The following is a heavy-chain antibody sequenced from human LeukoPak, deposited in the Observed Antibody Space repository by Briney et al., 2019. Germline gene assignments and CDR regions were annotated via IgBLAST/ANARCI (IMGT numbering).Heavy chain of an antibody. Sequence: PGGSLRLSCAASGFTFSSFWMHWVRQTPGKGLVWVSRINGDGSSIKYADSVKGRFTMSRDNAKNTLFLQMNSLRAEDTALYYCVRESAYCGGDCYSPRGDYWGQGTLVIVSS. CDR1: GFTFSSFW. CDR2: INGDGSSI. D-gene: IGHD2-21*02. V-gene: IGHV3-74*03. J-gene: IGHJ4*02. CDR3: VRESAYCGGDCYSPRGDY.